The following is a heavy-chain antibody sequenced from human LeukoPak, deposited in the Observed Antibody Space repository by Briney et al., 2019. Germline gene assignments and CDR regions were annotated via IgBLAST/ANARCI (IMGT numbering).Heavy chain of an antibody. V-gene: IGHV3-30-3*01. CDR3: ARAGCSGGSCYHNWFDP. Sequence: GGSLRLSCAASGFTFSSYAMHWVRQAPGKGLEWVAVISYDGSNKYYADSVKGRFTISRDNSKNTLYLQMNSLRAEDTAVYYCARAGCSGGSCYHNWFDPWGQGTLVTVSS. CDR1: GFTFSSYA. J-gene: IGHJ5*02. D-gene: IGHD2-15*01. CDR2: ISYDGSNK.